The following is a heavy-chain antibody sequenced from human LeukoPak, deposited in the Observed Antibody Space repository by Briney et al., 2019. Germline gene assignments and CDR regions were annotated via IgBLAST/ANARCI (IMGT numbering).Heavy chain of an antibody. CDR3: ARGSNCSGGSCYLTDAFDI. J-gene: IGHJ3*02. CDR2: INHSGST. V-gene: IGHV4-34*01. Sequence: SETLSLTCAVYGGSFSGYYWSWIRQPPGKGLEWIGEINHSGSTNYNPSLKSRVTISVDTSKNQFSLKLSPVTAADTAVYYCARGSNCSGGSCYLTDAFDIWGQGTMVTVSS. D-gene: IGHD2-15*01. CDR1: GGSFSGYY.